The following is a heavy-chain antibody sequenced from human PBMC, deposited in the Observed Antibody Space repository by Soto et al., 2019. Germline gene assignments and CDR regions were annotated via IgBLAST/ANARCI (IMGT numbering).Heavy chain of an antibody. CDR3: AREGHDYVWGTPPPGRLDP. J-gene: IGHJ5*02. CDR1: GGTFSSYA. Sequence: SVKVSCKASGGTFSSYAISWVRQAPGQGLEWMGGIIPIFGTANYAQKFQGRVTITADESTSTAYMELSSLRSEDTAVYYCAREGHDYVWGTPPPGRLDPWGQGPLVTVYS. CDR2: IIPIFGTA. V-gene: IGHV1-69*13. D-gene: IGHD3-16*01.